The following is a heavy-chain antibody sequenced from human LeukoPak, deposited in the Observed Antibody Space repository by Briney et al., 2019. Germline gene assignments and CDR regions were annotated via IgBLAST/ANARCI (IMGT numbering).Heavy chain of an antibody. Sequence: EASVKVSRKASGYTFTGYYMHWVRQAPGQGLEWMGWINPNSGGTNYAQKFQGRVTMTRDTSISTAYMELSRLRSDDTAVYYCARGPDSSGYYPFDYWGQGTLVTVSS. D-gene: IGHD3-22*01. V-gene: IGHV1-2*02. J-gene: IGHJ4*02. CDR3: ARGPDSSGYYPFDY. CDR2: INPNSGGT. CDR1: GYTFTGYY.